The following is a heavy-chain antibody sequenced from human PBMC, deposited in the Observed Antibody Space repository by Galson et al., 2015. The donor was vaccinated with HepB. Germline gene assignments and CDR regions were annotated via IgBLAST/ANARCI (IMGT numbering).Heavy chain of an antibody. CDR1: GFTFSSYS. V-gene: IGHV3-21*01. D-gene: IGHD5-18*01. CDR3: ARVGYSYGYFGFDY. CDR2: ISSSSSYI. J-gene: IGHJ4*02. Sequence: SLRLSCAAPGFTFSSYSMNWVPQAPGKGLEWVSSISSSSSYIYYADSVKGRFTISRDNAKNSLYLQMNSLRAEDTAVYYCARVGYSYGYFGFDYWGQGTLVTVSS.